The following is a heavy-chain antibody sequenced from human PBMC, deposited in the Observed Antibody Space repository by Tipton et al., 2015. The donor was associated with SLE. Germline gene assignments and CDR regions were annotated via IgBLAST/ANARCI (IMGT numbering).Heavy chain of an antibody. CDR3: LGGSLASR. D-gene: IGHD3-10*01. J-gene: IGHJ4*02. Sequence: SLRLSCAASGFTFNYYAMSWVRQAPGKGLEWVANIKPDGSGMFYVDSVKGRFTISRDNAKNSVFLQMNTLRVEDTAVYYCLGGSLASRWGQGTLVTVSS. V-gene: IGHV3-7*01. CDR2: IKPDGSGM. CDR1: GFTFNYYA.